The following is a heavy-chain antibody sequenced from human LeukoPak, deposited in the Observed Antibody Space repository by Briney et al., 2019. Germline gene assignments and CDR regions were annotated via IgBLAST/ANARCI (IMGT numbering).Heavy chain of an antibody. D-gene: IGHD2-8*01. CDR1: GFTFSSYS. Sequence: GGSLRLSCAASGFTFSSYSMNWVRQDPGKGLEWVSSISSSSSYIYYADSVKGRFTISRDNAKNSLYLQMNSLRAEDTAVYYCARDNSYCTNGVCYPADYWGQGTLVTVSS. V-gene: IGHV3-21*01. CDR2: ISSSSSYI. J-gene: IGHJ4*02. CDR3: ARDNSYCTNGVCYPADY.